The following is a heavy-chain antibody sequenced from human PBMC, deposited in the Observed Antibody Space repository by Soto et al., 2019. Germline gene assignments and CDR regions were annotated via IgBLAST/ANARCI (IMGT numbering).Heavy chain of an antibody. J-gene: IGHJ3*02. D-gene: IGHD2-15*01. V-gene: IGHV3-48*01. CDR2: ISSSSSTI. CDR3: ARDSGSGGSCYLAFDI. CDR1: GFTFSSYS. Sequence: GGSLRLSCAASGFTFSSYSMNWVRQAPGKGLEWVSYISSSSSTIYYADSGEGRFTISRDNAKNSLYLQMNSLRAEDTAVYYCARDSGSGGSCYLAFDIWGQGTMVTVSS.